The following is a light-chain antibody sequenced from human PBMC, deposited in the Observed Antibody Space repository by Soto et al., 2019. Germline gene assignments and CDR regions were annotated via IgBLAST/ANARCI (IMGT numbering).Light chain of an antibody. Sequence: EIVLTQSPGTLSLSPGERATLSCRASQSVSNNYLAWFQQKPGQAPRLLIYGTSTRATGISDRFSGSGSGTDFTLTISRLEPEDFAVYYCKQYGSSLYTFGQGTKVDIK. CDR1: QSVSNNY. CDR2: GTS. CDR3: KQYGSSLYT. J-gene: IGKJ2*01. V-gene: IGKV3-20*01.